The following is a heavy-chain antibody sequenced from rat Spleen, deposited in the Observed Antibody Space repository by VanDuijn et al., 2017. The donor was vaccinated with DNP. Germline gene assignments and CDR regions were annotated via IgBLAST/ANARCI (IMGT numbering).Heavy chain of an antibody. J-gene: IGHJ2*01. V-gene: IGHV5-58*01. CDR3: AKALFPTVATFDY. CDR1: GFTFSNYW. CDR2: ISYHGGNT. Sequence: EVQLVETGGGLVQPGGSLKLSCVASGFTFSNYWMYWIRQAPTEGLECVAYISYHGGNTFYGDSVKGRFTISRDNAKTTLYLQMESLRSEDTATYYCAKALFPTVATFDYWGQGVMVTVSS. D-gene: IGHD1-1*01.